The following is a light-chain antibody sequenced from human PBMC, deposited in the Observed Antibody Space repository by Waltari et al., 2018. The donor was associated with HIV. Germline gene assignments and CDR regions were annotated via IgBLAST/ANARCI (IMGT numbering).Light chain of an antibody. CDR3: FSYAGDSTYV. V-gene: IGLV2-23*01. Sequence: QSALAQPASLSGSLGQSITISCTGTSRDVGIYYLVTWYQQYPGKAPQLIIYEDHKRPSGVSDRLSGSKSGNTAFLTISGLQADDDADYYCFSYAGDSTYVFGTGTKVTVL. CDR1: SRDVGIYYL. CDR2: EDH. J-gene: IGLJ1*01.